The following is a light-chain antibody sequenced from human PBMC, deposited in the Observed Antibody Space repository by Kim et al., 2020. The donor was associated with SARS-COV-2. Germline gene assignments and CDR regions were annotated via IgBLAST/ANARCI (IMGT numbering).Light chain of an antibody. V-gene: IGLV3-1*01. CDR3: QAWDRSTAV. CDR1: KLGDKY. Sequence: VAPGQTASITCSGDKLGDKYACWYQQKAGQSPVLVIYQDTKRPSGIPERFSGSNAGNTATLTISGTQTMDEADYYCQAWDRSTAVFGGGTQRTVL. CDR2: QDT. J-gene: IGLJ2*01.